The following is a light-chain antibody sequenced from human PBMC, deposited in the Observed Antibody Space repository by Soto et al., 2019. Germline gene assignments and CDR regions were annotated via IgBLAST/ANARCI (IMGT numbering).Light chain of an antibody. CDR3: QQYVTSPFT. V-gene: IGKV3-20*01. Sequence: EIVLTQSPGNLSLSPGERASLSCRADQSVNSVYLAWYQHKPGQAPRLLIYGASDRATGIPDRFSGSGSGTDFTLTISRLEPEDFAVYYCQQYVTSPFTFGPGTKVDI. CDR2: GAS. J-gene: IGKJ3*01. CDR1: QSVNSVY.